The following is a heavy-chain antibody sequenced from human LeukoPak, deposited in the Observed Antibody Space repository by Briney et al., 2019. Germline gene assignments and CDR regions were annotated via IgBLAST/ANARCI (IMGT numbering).Heavy chain of an antibody. CDR3: VRGVGVSRFNYLDS. Sequence: GGSLRLSCAASGFTFSSFGMHWVRQAPGKGLEWVAVIWYDASNKYYADSVKGRFTISRDNSKNTLYLQMNSLRDDDTAVYYCVRGVGVSRFNYLDSWGQGTPVTVSS. V-gene: IGHV3-33*08. CDR2: IWYDASNK. J-gene: IGHJ4*02. CDR1: GFTFSSFG. D-gene: IGHD6-13*01.